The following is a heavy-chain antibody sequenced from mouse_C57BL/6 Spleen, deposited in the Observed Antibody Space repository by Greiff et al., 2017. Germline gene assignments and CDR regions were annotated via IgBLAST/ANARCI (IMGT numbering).Heavy chain of an antibody. CDR3: TRNYCSSYGYYFDY. D-gene: IGHD1-1*01. J-gene: IGHJ2*01. Sequence: QVQLQQSGAELAQPGASVQLSCKASGYTFPSYWMHWVKQRPGQGLEWIGYINPSSGYTKYNQKFKDKATFTADKSSSTAYMQRSSLTYEDSAVYYCTRNYCSSYGYYFDYWGQGTTLTVSS. CDR2: INPSSGYT. CDR1: GYTFPSYW. V-gene: IGHV1-7*01.